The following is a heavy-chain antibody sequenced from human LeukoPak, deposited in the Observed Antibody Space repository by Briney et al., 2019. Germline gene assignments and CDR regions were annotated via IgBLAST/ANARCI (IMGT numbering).Heavy chain of an antibody. CDR3: ASRYSSGWSWYFDL. J-gene: IGHJ2*01. CDR2: IYYSGST. D-gene: IGHD6-19*01. V-gene: IGHV4-39*01. Sequence: SETLSLTCTVSGGSISSSSYYWGWIRQPPGKGLEWIGSIYYSGSTYYNPSLKSRVTISVDTSKNQFSLKLSSVTAADTAVYYCASRYSSGWSWYFDLWGRGTLVTVSS. CDR1: GGSISSSSYY.